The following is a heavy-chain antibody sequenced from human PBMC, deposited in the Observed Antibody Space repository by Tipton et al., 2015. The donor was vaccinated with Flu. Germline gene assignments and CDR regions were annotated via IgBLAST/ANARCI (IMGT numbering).Heavy chain of an antibody. V-gene: IGHV3-23*01. D-gene: IGHD4-11*01. CDR3: AREVTTVPFSLGDV. CDR2: IGGSGGST. CDR1: GFTFRSYG. Sequence: SLRLSCTASGFTFRSYGMTWVRQAPRKGLEWISSIGGSGGSTYYADSVKGRFTISRDNSKTALFLQMNGLRADDTAAYYCAREVTTVPFSLGDVWGQGTTVTVSS. J-gene: IGHJ6*02.